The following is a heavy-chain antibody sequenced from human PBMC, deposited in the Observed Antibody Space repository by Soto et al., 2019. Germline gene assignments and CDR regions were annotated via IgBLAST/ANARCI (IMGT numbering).Heavy chain of an antibody. V-gene: IGHV4-4*02. D-gene: IGHD1-26*01. CDR1: GGSISSSNW. CDR3: ARDCAVGATDPNGMDV. CDR2: IYHSGST. Sequence: SETLSLTCAVSGGSISSSNWWSWVRQPPGKGLEWIGEIYHSGSTNYNPSLKSRVTISVDKSKNQFSLKLSSVTAADTAVYYCARDCAVGATDPNGMDVWGQGTTVTVSS. J-gene: IGHJ6*02.